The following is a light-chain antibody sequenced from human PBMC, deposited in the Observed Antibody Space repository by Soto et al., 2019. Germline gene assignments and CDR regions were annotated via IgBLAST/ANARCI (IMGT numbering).Light chain of an antibody. CDR2: DVT. V-gene: IGLV2-14*03. CDR3: SSYTHTKTVV. J-gene: IGLJ3*02. Sequence: QSVLTQPASVSGSPGQSITIFCTGTSSDVGGYNYVSWYQQRPGKPPKLMIYDVTNRPSGVSNRFSGSKSGSTASLTISGLPAEDEGEFICSSYTHTKTVVFGGGTKLTVL. CDR1: SSDVGGYNY.